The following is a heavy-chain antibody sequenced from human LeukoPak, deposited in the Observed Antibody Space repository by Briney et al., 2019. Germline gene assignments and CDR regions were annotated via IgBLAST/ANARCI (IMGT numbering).Heavy chain of an antibody. V-gene: IGHV3-13*01. Sequence: GGSLRLSCAASGFTFSSYDMHWVRQATGKGLEWVSAIGTAGDTYYPGSVKGRFTISRENAKNSLYLQMNSLRAEDTAVYYCARGTDWDYFDYWGQGTLVTVSS. D-gene: IGHD3-9*01. J-gene: IGHJ4*02. CDR1: GFTFSSYD. CDR2: IGTAGDT. CDR3: ARGTDWDYFDY.